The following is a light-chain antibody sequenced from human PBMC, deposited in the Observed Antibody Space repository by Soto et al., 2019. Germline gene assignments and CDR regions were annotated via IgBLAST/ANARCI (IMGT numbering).Light chain of an antibody. Sequence: IVMTQSPATLSVSPGERVTLSCRASQGIGITLAWYQQKPGQTPRLLIYGASTRATGIPARFSGSGSGTEFTLTINSLQSEGSAVYYCQRYNDWPLTFGGGTKVEIK. J-gene: IGKJ4*01. CDR2: GAS. CDR1: QGIGIT. V-gene: IGKV3-15*01. CDR3: QRYNDWPLT.